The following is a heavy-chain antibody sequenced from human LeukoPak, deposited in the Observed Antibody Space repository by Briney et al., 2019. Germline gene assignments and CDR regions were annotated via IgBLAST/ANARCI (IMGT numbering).Heavy chain of an antibody. CDR1: GLTFSSYW. Sequence: GGSLRLSCAASGLTFSSYWMTWVRQAPGKGLEWVANIKQDGSKKNYLGSVKGRFTISRDNAKNSLYLQMNSLRADDTAVYYCARDWSSDFDYWGQGTLVTVSS. J-gene: IGHJ4*02. V-gene: IGHV3-7*01. CDR2: IKQDGSKK. CDR3: ARDWSSDFDY. D-gene: IGHD1-26*01.